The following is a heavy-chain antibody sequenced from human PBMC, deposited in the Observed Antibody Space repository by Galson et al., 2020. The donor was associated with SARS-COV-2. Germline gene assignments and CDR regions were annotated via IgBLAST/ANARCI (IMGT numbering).Heavy chain of an antibody. CDR1: GYTFSTNG. CDR3: ARVADTTGSNWFDP. D-gene: IGHD3-22*01. Sequence: ASVKVSCKASGYTFSTNGINWVRQAPGQGLEWMGWINTNTGNPTYAQGFTGRFVFSLDTSVSTAYLQISSLKAEDTAVYYCARVADTTGSNWFDPWGQGTLVTVSS. V-gene: IGHV7-4-1*02. J-gene: IGHJ5*02. CDR2: INTNTGNP.